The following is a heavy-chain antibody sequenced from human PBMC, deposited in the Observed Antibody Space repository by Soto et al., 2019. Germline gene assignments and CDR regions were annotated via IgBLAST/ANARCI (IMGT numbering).Heavy chain of an antibody. CDR2: ISYDGSNK. J-gene: IGHJ4*02. CDR1: GFTFSSYA. CDR3: ARDLNYYDTSGYNRL. Sequence: QVQLVESGGGVVQPGRSLRLSCAASGFTFSSYAMHWVRQAPGKGLEWVAVISYDGSNKYYADSVKGRFTISRDNSKNTLYLQMNSLRAEDTAVYYCARDLNYYDTSGYNRLWVQGTLVTVSS. D-gene: IGHD3-22*01. V-gene: IGHV3-30-3*01.